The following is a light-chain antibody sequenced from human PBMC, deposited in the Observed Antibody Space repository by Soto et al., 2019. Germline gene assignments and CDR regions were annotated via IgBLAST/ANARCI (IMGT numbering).Light chain of an antibody. CDR3: SSYTSSSTDV. Sequence: QSALTQPASVSGSPGQSITISCTGTSSDVGGYIYVSWYQQHPGKAPKVMIYEFTDRPSGVSDRFSGSKSGNTASLTISGLQADDEADYYCSSYTSSSTDVFGTGTKLTVL. J-gene: IGLJ1*01. CDR1: SSDVGGYIY. CDR2: EFT. V-gene: IGLV2-14*01.